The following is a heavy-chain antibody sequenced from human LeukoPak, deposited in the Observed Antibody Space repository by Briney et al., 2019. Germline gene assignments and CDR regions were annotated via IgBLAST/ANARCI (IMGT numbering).Heavy chain of an antibody. CDR2: IYYSGST. Sequence: PSETLSLTCTVSGVSISSGDYYWSWIRQPPGKGLEWIGYIYYSGSTYYNPSLKSRVTISVDTSKNQFSLKLSSVTAADTAVYYCARDYYDSSGYYWVGFDYWGQGTLVTVSS. CDR1: GVSISSGDYY. J-gene: IGHJ4*02. V-gene: IGHV4-30-4*01. CDR3: ARDYYDSSGYYWVGFDY. D-gene: IGHD3-22*01.